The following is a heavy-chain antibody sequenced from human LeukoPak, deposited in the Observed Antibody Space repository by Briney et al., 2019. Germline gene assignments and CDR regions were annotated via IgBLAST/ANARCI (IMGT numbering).Heavy chain of an antibody. CDR1: GGSISSGGYY. CDR3: ASLYCSSTSCYLFH. J-gene: IGHJ4*02. D-gene: IGHD2-2*01. CDR2: IYYSGST. V-gene: IGHV4-61*08. Sequence: SQTLSLTCTVSGGSISSGGYYWSWIRQTPGKGLEWIGYIYYSGSTNYNPSLKSRVNISVDTSKNQFSLKLSSVTAADTALYYCASLYCSSTSCYLFHWGQGTLVTVSP.